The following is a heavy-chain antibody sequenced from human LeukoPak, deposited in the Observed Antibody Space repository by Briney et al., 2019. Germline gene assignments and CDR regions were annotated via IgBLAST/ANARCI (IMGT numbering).Heavy chain of an antibody. CDR1: GGSFSGYY. CDR2: INHSGST. D-gene: IGHD6-13*01. J-gene: IGHJ4*02. CDR3: ARHGKSGYSSSWSASAFDY. V-gene: IGHV4-34*01. Sequence: SETLSLTCAVYGGSFSGYYWSWIRQPPGKGLEWIGQINHSGSTNYNPSLKSRVTISVDTSKNQFSLKLSSVTAADTAVYYCARHGKSGYSSSWSASAFDYWGQGTLVTLSS.